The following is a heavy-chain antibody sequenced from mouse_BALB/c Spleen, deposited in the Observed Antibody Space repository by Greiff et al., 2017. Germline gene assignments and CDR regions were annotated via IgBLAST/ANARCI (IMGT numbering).Heavy chain of an antibody. Sequence: EVHLVESGGGLVKLGGSLKLSCAASGFTFSSYYMSWVRQTPEKRLELVAAINSNGGSTYYPDTVKGRFTISRDNAKNTLYLQMSSLKSEDTALYYCARLYDYDWFAYWGQGTLVTVSA. CDR3: ARLYDYDWFAY. V-gene: IGHV5-6-2*01. J-gene: IGHJ3*01. CDR2: INSNGGST. D-gene: IGHD2-4*01. CDR1: GFTFSSYY.